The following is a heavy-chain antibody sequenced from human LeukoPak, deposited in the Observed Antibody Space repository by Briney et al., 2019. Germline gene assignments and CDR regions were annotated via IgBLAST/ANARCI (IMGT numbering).Heavy chain of an antibody. Sequence: GGSLRLSCAASGFIFSNYWMNWVRQTPGKGLEWVANIKKDGSEKYYVDSVRGRFTISRDNAKSSLYLQMNSLRAEDTAVYYCSADGYSSPFDHWGQGTLVTVSS. V-gene: IGHV3-7*01. J-gene: IGHJ4*02. CDR2: IKKDGSEK. CDR1: GFIFSNYW. CDR3: SADGYSSPFDH. D-gene: IGHD5-24*01.